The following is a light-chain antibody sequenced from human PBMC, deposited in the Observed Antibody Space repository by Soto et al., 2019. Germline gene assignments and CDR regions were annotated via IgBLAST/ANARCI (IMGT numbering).Light chain of an antibody. CDR3: QSYYSSRSGYV. V-gene: IGLV1-40*01. J-gene: IGLJ1*01. CDR1: SSNIGAGYD. CDR2: GNS. Sequence: QSVLTQPPSVSGAPGQRVTISCTGSSSNIGAGYDVHWYQQLPGTAPKLLIYGNSNRPSGVPDRFSGSKSGTSACLAITGLQADDEADYYCQSYYSSRSGYVFGTGTKLTVL.